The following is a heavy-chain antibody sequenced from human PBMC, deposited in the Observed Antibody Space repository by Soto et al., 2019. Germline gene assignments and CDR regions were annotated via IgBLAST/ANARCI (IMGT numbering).Heavy chain of an antibody. CDR1: GYAFSSYW. V-gene: IGHV5-51*01. Sequence: PXESLTMSFRGYGYAFSSYWIAWVRQMPGKGLEWMGIIYPGDSDTRYSPSFQGQVTISVDKSITTAYLQWSSLKASDTAMYYCARGYCTATICDPWFDPWGQGTLVTVSS. D-gene: IGHD2-8*02. J-gene: IGHJ5*02. CDR2: IYPGDSDT. CDR3: ARGYCTATICDPWFDP.